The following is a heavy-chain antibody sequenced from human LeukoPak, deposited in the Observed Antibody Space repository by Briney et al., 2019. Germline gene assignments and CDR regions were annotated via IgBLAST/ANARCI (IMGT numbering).Heavy chain of an antibody. D-gene: IGHD1-26*01. J-gene: IGHJ3*02. CDR3: ARHSPVADAFDI. Sequence: SETLSLTCAVYGGSFSGYYWSWIRQPPGKGLEWIGEINHSGSTNYNPSLKSRVTISVDTSKNQFSLKLSSVTAADTAVYYCARHSPVADAFDIWGQGTMVTVSS. CDR2: INHSGST. CDR1: GGSFSGYY. V-gene: IGHV4-34*01.